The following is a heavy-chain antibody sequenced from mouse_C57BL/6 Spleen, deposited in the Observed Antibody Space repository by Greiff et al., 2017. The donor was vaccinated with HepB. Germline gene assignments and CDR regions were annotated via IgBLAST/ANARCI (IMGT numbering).Heavy chain of an antibody. D-gene: IGHD1-1*01. CDR2: INPNNGGT. CDR1: GYTFTDYY. V-gene: IGHV1-26*01. J-gene: IGHJ1*03. CDR3: STFYYGSSDRYFDV. Sequence: VQLQQSGPELVKPGASVKISCKASGYTFTDYYMNWVKQSHGKSLEWIGDINPNNGGTSYNQKFKGKATLTVDKSTSTAYMELRGLTSENAAVYYGSTFYYGSSDRYFDVWGTGTTVTVSS.